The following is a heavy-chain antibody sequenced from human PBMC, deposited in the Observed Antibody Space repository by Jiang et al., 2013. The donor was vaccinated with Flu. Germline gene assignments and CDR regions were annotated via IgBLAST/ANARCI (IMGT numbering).Heavy chain of an antibody. V-gene: IGHV3-30-3*01. D-gene: IGHD1-26*01. J-gene: IGHJ4*02. CDR2: ISYDGSNK. Sequence: SCAASGFTFSSYAMHWVRQAPGKGLEWVAVISYDGSNKYYADSVKGRFTISRDNSKNTLYLQMNSLRAEDTAVYYCARGEGLVGATTSFDYWGQGTLVTVSS. CDR3: ARGEGLVGATTSFDY. CDR1: GFTFSSYA.